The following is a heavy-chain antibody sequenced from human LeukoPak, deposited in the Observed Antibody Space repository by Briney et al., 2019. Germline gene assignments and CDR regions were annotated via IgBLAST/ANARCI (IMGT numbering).Heavy chain of an antibody. CDR2: ITNSGSTI. CDR1: GFTFSDYN. D-gene: IGHD4-23*01. J-gene: IGHJ6*02. CDR3: ARSIGLTGGGVDV. Sequence: PGGSLRLSCAASGFTFSDYNMNWGRQAPGKGLEWVSYITNSGSTIHYADSVRGRFTISRDNAKNSLYLQMNSLRAEDTAVYYCARSIGLTGGGVDVWGQGTTVTVSS. V-gene: IGHV3-11*01.